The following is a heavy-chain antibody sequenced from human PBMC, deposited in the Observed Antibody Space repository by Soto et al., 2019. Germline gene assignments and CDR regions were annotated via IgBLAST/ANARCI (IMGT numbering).Heavy chain of an antibody. D-gene: IGHD3-22*01. V-gene: IGHV3-23*01. Sequence: GGSLRPSCPPSGFTFSSYAMSWVRQAPGKGLEWVSAISGSGGSTYYSDSGKGRFTISRDNSKNTLYLQMNSLRAADTAVYYCATHRTFHDSSGYYFDYWGQGTLVTVSS. CDR1: GFTFSSYA. CDR2: ISGSGGST. CDR3: ATHRTFHDSSGYYFDY. J-gene: IGHJ4*02.